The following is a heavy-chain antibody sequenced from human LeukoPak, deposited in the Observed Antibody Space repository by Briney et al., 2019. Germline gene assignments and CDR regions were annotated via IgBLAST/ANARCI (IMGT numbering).Heavy chain of an antibody. CDR1: GFTFSSYA. D-gene: IGHD1-7*01. Sequence: PGGSLRLSCAASGFTFSSYAMHWVRQAPGKGLEWVAVISYDGSNKYYADSVKGRFTISRDNSKNTLYLQMNSLRAEDTAVYYCARDNWNYGSWGQGTLVTVSS. CDR3: ARDNWNYGS. CDR2: ISYDGSNK. V-gene: IGHV3-30*01. J-gene: IGHJ5*02.